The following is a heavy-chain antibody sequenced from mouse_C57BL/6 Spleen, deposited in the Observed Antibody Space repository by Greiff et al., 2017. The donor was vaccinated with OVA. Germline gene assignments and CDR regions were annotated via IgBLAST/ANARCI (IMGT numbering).Heavy chain of an antibody. D-gene: IGHD2-1*01. CDR1: GFTFSDYG. V-gene: IGHV5-17*01. CDR2: ISSGSSTI. J-gene: IGHJ2*01. Sequence: DVKLVESGGGLVKPGGSLKLSCAASGFTFSDYGMHWVRQAPEKGLEWVAYISSGSSTIYYSDTVKGRFTISRDNAKNTLFLQMTSLRSEDTAMYYCASRDGNHYFDYWGQGTTLTVSS. CDR3: ASRDGNHYFDY.